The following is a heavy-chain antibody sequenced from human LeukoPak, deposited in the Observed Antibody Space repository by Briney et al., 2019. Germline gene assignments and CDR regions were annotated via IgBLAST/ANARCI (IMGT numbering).Heavy chain of an antibody. CDR2: IYYSGST. J-gene: IGHJ4*02. CDR1: GGSISSSSYY. D-gene: IGHD2-21*01. V-gene: IGHV4-39*01. CDR3: ARHGAYCGGDCYSFDY. Sequence: SETLSLTCTVSGGSISSSSYYWGWIRQPPGKGLEWIGSIYYSGSTYYNPSLKSRVTISVDTSKNQFSLKLSSVTAADTAVYYCARHGAYCGGDCYSFDYWGQGTLVTVSS.